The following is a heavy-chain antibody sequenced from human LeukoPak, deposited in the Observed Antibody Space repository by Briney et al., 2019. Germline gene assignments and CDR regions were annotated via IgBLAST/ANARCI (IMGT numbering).Heavy chain of an antibody. CDR1: GYTFTSYG. D-gene: IGHD4-17*01. Sequence: GASVKCSCKASGYTFTSYGISWVRQAPGQGPEWMGWIATYNGNTNYAQKFQGRVTMTTDTSTSTVYMELRSLRSDDTAVYYCARNGDYVVYYDYWGQATLATVSS. V-gene: IGHV1-18*01. J-gene: IGHJ4*02. CDR3: ARNGDYVVYYDY. CDR2: IATYNGNT.